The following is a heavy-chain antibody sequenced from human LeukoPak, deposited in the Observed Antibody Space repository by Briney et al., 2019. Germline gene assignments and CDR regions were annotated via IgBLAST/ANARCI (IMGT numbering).Heavy chain of an antibody. CDR1: GGSISSHY. V-gene: IGHV4-4*07. Sequence: SETLSLTCTVSGGSISSHYWSWIRQPAGKGLEWIGRIYISGTTNYNPSLKSRVTMSLDTSKNQITLKLTSVTAADTAVYYCARLGYDSVTRGLDPWGQGTLVTVSS. CDR3: ARLGYDSVTRGLDP. D-gene: IGHD3-10*01. J-gene: IGHJ5*02. CDR2: IYISGTT.